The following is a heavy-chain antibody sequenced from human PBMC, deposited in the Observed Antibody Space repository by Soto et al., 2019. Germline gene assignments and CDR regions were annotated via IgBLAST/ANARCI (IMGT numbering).Heavy chain of an antibody. V-gene: IGHV1-69*13. D-gene: IGHD1-26*01. CDR3: ASQVGATHFDY. J-gene: IGHJ4*02. Sequence: GASVKVSCKASGGTFSSYAISWVRQAPGQGLEWMGGIIPIFGTANYAQKFQSRVTITADESTSTAYMELSSLRSEDTAVYYCASQVGATHFDYWGQGTLVTVSS. CDR1: GGTFSSYA. CDR2: IIPIFGTA.